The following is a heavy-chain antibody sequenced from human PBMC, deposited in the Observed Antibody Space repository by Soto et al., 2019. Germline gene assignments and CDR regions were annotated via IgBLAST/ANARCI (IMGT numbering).Heavy chain of an antibody. J-gene: IGHJ4*02. CDR1: GFTFNNYA. Sequence: EVQLLESGGGLVQPGGSLRLSCAASGFTFNNYAMTWVRQAPGKGLEWVSAISGGGDTTSYADSVKGRFTVSRDGSKNTLELQMSSLRAEDTALYYCAKGRGGSGSLTPRVDFWGQGTLVTVSP. D-gene: IGHD3-10*01. V-gene: IGHV3-23*01. CDR2: ISGGGDTT. CDR3: AKGRGGSGSLTPRVDF.